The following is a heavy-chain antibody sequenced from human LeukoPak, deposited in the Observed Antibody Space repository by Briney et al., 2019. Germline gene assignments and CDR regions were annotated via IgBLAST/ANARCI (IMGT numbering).Heavy chain of an antibody. Sequence: GGSLRLSCAASGFTFTTFAVSWVRHTPGKGLQWVSAINHNGASTYHADSVRGRFTISRDNSRNTLYLQLNSLRVEDTAVYYCVKRAYCGGDCYPDYWGQGTLVTVSS. CDR1: GFTFTTFA. D-gene: IGHD2-21*02. J-gene: IGHJ4*02. V-gene: IGHV3-23*01. CDR3: VKRAYCGGDCYPDY. CDR2: INHNGAST.